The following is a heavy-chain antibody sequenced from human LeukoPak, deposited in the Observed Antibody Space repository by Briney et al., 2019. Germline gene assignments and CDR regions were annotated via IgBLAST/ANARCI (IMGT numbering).Heavy chain of an antibody. CDR1: GGSISSGSYY. CDR2: IYTSGST. CDR3: ARESVVVVAASNWFDP. J-gene: IGHJ5*02. D-gene: IGHD2-15*01. V-gene: IGHV4-61*02. Sequence: SSETLSLTCTVSGGSISSGSYYWSWIRQPAGKGLEWIGRIYTSGSTNYNSSLKSRVTISVDTSKNQFSLKLSSVTAADTAVYYCARESVVVVAASNWFDPWGQGTLVTVSS.